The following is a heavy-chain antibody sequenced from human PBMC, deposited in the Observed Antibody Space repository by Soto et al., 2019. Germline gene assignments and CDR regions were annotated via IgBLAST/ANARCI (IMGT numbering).Heavy chain of an antibody. J-gene: IGHJ6*02. Sequence: PSETLSLTCTVSGGSISSYYWSWIRQPPGKGLEWIGYIYSSGSTNYNPSLKSRVTISVDTSKNQFSLKLSSVTAADTAVYFCGRSTVTTFRYYYYGMDVWGQGTTVTVSS. CDR1: GGSISSYY. D-gene: IGHD4-17*01. CDR2: IYSSGST. CDR3: GRSTVTTFRYYYYGMDV. V-gene: IGHV4-59*12.